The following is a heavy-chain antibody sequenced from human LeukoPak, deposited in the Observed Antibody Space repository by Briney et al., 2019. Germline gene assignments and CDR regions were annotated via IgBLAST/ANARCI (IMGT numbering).Heavy chain of an antibody. Sequence: GGSLRLSCTTSGFTFSYYEMTWVRQAPGKGLEWVSYIGRSGTTVFYAGSVKGRFTISRDNAKNSLYLQMNSLTDEDTAVYYCARGNYGSGSYLPWGQGTLVTVSS. CDR1: GFTFSYYE. CDR2: IGRSGTTV. J-gene: IGHJ5*02. V-gene: IGHV3-48*03. CDR3: ARGNYGSGSYLP. D-gene: IGHD3-10*01.